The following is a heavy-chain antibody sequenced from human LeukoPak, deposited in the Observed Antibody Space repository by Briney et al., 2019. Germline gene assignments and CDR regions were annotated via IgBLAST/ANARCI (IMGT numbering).Heavy chain of an antibody. Sequence: GGCLRLSCAASGFIFNSYGMHWVRQAPGKGREWVSFIRYDGNNEYYADSVKGRFAISRDNSKNSLYLQVNSLRAEDTAMYYCAREPFNNYPVDYWGQGTLVTVSS. CDR3: AREPFNNYPVDY. D-gene: IGHD4-11*01. V-gene: IGHV3-30*02. J-gene: IGHJ4*02. CDR2: IRYDGNNE. CDR1: GFIFNSYG.